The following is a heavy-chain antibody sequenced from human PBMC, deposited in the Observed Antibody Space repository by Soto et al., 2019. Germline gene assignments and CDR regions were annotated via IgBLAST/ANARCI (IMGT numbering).Heavy chain of an antibody. CDR2: IYYSGST. CDR1: GGSISSGGYY. V-gene: IGHV4-31*03. Sequence: SETLSLTCTVSGGSISSGGYYWSWIRQHPGKGLEWIGYIYYSGSTYYNPSLKSRVTISVDTSKNQFSLKLSSVTAADTAVYYCARGRDVLRFLEWLVGWFDPWGQGTLVTVS. D-gene: IGHD3-3*01. CDR3: ARGRDVLRFLEWLVGWFDP. J-gene: IGHJ5*02.